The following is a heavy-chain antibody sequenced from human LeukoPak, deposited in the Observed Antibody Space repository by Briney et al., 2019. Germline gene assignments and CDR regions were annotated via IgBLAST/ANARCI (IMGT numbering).Heavy chain of an antibody. D-gene: IGHD6-6*01. CDR2: IIPILGIA. Sequence: GASVKVSCKASGGTFSSYTISWVRQAPGQGLEWMGRIIPILGIANYAQKFQGRVTITADKSTSTAYMELSSLRSKDTAVYYCARGPSSGAFDIWGQGTMVTVSS. J-gene: IGHJ3*02. V-gene: IGHV1-69*02. CDR1: GGTFSSYT. CDR3: ARGPSSGAFDI.